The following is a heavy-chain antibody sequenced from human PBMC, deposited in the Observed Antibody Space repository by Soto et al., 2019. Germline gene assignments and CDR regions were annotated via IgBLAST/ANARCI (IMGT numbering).Heavy chain of an antibody. Sequence: ASVKVSCKASGYTFTSYGISWVRQAPGQGLEWMGWISAYNGNTNYAQKLQGRVTMTTDTSTSTAYMELRSLRSDDTAVYYCATRYCSSTSCPPLIDILTGYFPIGYWGPGTLVTVSS. CDR2: ISAYNGNT. CDR1: GYTFTSYG. D-gene: IGHD2-2*01. V-gene: IGHV1-18*01. CDR3: ATRYCSSTSCPPLIDILTGYFPIGY. J-gene: IGHJ4*02.